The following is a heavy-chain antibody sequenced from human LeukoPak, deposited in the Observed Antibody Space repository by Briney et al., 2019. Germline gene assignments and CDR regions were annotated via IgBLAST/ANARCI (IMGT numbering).Heavy chain of an antibody. Sequence: PGGSLRLSCAASGLPFSRSSINWVRQAPGKGLEWVSYISFTSGTIYYADSVKGRFTVSRDNAKNSSFLQLDVLRAEDTAVYYCARVDTKSYGSAYMDVWGSGTTVTVSS. V-gene: IGHV3-48*04. D-gene: IGHD3-10*01. CDR3: ARVDTKSYGSAYMDV. CDR2: ISFTSGTI. J-gene: IGHJ6*03. CDR1: GLPFSRSS.